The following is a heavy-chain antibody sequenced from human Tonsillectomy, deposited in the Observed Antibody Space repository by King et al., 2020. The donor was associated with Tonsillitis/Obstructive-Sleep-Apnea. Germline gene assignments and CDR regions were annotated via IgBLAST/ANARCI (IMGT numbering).Heavy chain of an antibody. CDR2: IKQDGSEK. Sequence: VQLVESGGGLVQPGGSLRLSCAASGFTFIRSWMSWVRQAPGKGLEWVANIKQDGSEKYYVDSVKGRFTISRDNAKNSLYLQMNSLRAEDTAVYYCAGESSLGTDYYYYYYMDVWGKGTTVTVSS. J-gene: IGHJ6*03. D-gene: IGHD7-27*01. CDR3: AGESSLGTDYYYYYYMDV. CDR1: GFTFIRSW. V-gene: IGHV3-7*01.